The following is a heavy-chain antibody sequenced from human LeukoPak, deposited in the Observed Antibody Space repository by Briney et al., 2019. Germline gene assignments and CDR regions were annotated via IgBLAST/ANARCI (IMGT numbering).Heavy chain of an antibody. V-gene: IGHV3-11*04. Sequence: GGSLRLSCAASGFTFSDYYMSWIRQAPGKGLEWVSYISSSGSTIYYADSVKGRFTISRDNSKNTLYLQMNSLRAEDTAVYYCAREGIVVPAGQWGAFDIWGQGTMVTVSS. CDR1: GFTFSDYY. J-gene: IGHJ3*02. CDR2: ISSSGSTI. CDR3: AREGIVVPAGQWGAFDI. D-gene: IGHD2-2*01.